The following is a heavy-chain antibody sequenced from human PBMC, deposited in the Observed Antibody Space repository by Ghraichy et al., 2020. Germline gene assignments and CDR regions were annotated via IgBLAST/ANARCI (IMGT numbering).Heavy chain of an antibody. Sequence: GGSLRLSCAASGFTFSRYGMHWVRHAPGKGLEWVAVMSYDGGNKYYADSVKGRFTISRDNSKNTLYLQMNSLRAEDTAVYYCAGEYQLLSTTGSAFDIWGPGTMVTVSS. V-gene: IGHV3-30*03. J-gene: IGHJ3*02. CDR1: GFTFSRYG. D-gene: IGHD2-2*01. CDR3: AGEYQLLSTTGSAFDI. CDR2: MSYDGGNK.